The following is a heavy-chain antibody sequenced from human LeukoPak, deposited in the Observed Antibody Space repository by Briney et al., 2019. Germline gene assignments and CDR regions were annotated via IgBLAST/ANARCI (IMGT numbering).Heavy chain of an antibody. V-gene: IGHV4-4*02. D-gene: IGHD3-9*01. CDR1: GGSISSSNW. CDR2: IYHSGST. Sequence: SGTLSLTCAVSGGSISSSNWWSWVRQPPGKGLEWIGEIYHSGSTNCNPSLKSRVTISVDKSKNQFSLKLSSVTAADTAVYYCARGPPVRYFDWSTGDNWFDPWGQGTLVTVSS. J-gene: IGHJ5*02. CDR3: ARGPPVRYFDWSTGDNWFDP.